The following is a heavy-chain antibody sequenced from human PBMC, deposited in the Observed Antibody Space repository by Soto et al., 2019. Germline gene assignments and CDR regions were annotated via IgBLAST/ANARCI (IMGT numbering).Heavy chain of an antibody. Sequence: GESLKIPFKGSGYTFTTYWIGWVRQMPGQGLEWVGVIYPGDPDTRYRPSFQGQVTISADQSLSSVSVEGGSVKASDSASYFCAGSAGNAGLFSEYWGQGALVTVSS. CDR2: IYPGDPDT. CDR3: AGSAGNAGLFSEY. CDR1: GYTFTTYW. D-gene: IGHD2-15*01. J-gene: IGHJ4*02. V-gene: IGHV5-51*01.